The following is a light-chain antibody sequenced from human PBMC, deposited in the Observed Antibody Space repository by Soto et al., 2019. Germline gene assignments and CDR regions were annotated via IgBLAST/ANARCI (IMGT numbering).Light chain of an antibody. V-gene: IGKV1-5*03. Sequence: DIQMTQSPSTLSASVGDRVTFACRSSQSVSRWLAWYKQKPGEAPKLLIYKASNLESGVSSRFSGSGSGTEFTLTISSLQPDDSATYYCQQYDVYSPWMFGQGTKVDIK. J-gene: IGKJ1*01. CDR3: QQYDVYSPWM. CDR1: QSVSRW. CDR2: KAS.